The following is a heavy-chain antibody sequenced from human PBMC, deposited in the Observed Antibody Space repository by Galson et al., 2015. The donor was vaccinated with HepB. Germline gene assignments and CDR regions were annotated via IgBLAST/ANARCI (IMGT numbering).Heavy chain of an antibody. D-gene: IGHD3-10*01. Sequence: SLRLSCAASGFTFSSYAMHGVRQAPGKGLEWVAVISDDGSNKYYADSVKGRFTISRDNSKNKLYLQMNSQRAEYTAVYYCARGRMVRGLTLRYDAFDIWRQGTIVTVSS. J-gene: IGHJ3*02. CDR1: GFTFSSYA. V-gene: IGHV3-30*04. CDR2: ISDDGSNK. CDR3: ARGRMVRGLTLRYDAFDI.